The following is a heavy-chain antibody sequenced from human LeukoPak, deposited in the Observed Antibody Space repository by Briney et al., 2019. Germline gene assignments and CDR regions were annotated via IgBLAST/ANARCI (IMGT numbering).Heavy chain of an antibody. V-gene: IGHV3-48*03. CDR2: ISSSGSTI. J-gene: IGHJ4*02. Sequence: GGSLRLSCAASGFTFSSYEMNWVRQAPGKGLEWVSYISSSGSTIYYADSVKGRFTISRDNAKNSLYLQMNSLRAEDTAVYYCARSGGWYTGFDYWGQGTLVTVSS. CDR1: GFTFSSYE. CDR3: ARSGGWYTGFDY. D-gene: IGHD6-19*01.